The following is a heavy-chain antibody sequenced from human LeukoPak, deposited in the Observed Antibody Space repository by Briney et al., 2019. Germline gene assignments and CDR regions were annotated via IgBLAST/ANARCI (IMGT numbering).Heavy chain of an antibody. CDR3: ARDPGDSSGFDAFDI. Sequence: ASVKVSCKVSGYTLTELSMHWVRQAPGKGLEWMGGFDPEDGETIYAQKFQGRVTMTEDTSADTAYMELSSLRSDDTAVYYCARDPGDSSGFDAFDIWGQGTMVTVSS. CDR1: GYTLTELS. V-gene: IGHV1-24*01. J-gene: IGHJ3*02. D-gene: IGHD3-22*01. CDR2: FDPEDGET.